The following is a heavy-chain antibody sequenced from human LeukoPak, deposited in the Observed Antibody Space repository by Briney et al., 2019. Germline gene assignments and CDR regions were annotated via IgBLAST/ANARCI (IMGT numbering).Heavy chain of an antibody. CDR1: GYTFTSYG. CDR2: ISAYNGNT. D-gene: IGHD2-15*01. CDR3: ARSARRLDIVVVVAATRPYYYYGMDV. Sequence: ASVKASCKASGYTFTSYGISWVRQAPGQGLEWMGWISAYNGNTNCAQKLQGRVTMTTDTSTSTAYMELRSLRSDDTAVYYCARSARRLDIVVVVAATRPYYYYGMDVWGQGTTVTVSS. V-gene: IGHV1-18*01. J-gene: IGHJ6*02.